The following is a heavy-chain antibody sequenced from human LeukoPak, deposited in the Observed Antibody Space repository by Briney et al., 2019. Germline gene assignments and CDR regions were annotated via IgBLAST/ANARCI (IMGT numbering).Heavy chain of an antibody. D-gene: IGHD7-27*01. CDR2: ISGSGGST. Sequence: GGSLRLSCAASGFTFSSYAMSWVRQAPGKGLEWVSAISGSGGSTYYADSVKGRFTISRDNSKNSLYLQMDSLRDDDTAVYYCASTPFLGISAPKIKDAFDIWGQGTMVTVSS. J-gene: IGHJ3*02. CDR3: ASTPFLGISAPKIKDAFDI. V-gene: IGHV3-23*01. CDR1: GFTFSSYA.